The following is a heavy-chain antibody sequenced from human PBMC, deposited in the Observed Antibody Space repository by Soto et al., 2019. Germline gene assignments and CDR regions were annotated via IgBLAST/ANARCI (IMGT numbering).Heavy chain of an antibody. CDR1: GGSISSYF. J-gene: IGHJ4*02. CDR3: ARERRGTYLIDY. CDR2: IYTSGST. V-gene: IGHV4-4*07. Sequence: SETLSLTCTVSGGSISSYFWSWIRQPAGKGLEWIGRIYTSGSTNYNPSLKSRVSMSVDTSKNQFSLNLSSVTAADTAVYYCARERRGTYLIDYCGQGTLVTVSS. D-gene: IGHD1-26*01.